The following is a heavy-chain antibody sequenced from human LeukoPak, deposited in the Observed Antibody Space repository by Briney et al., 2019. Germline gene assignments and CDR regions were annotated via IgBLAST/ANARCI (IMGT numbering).Heavy chain of an antibody. D-gene: IGHD3-16*01. CDR3: ARGRRILGGPENAGDFFDY. CDR2: INPNSGAT. J-gene: IGHJ4*01. Sequence: ASVKVSCKASGYTLTDYYLLWVRQAPGQGLKWMGWINPNSGATDYAQSFQARVTMTRDTSVGTGYMELTGLKSDDTAVYYCARGRRILGGPENAGDFFDYWGQGSLVTVSS. CDR1: GYTLTDYY. V-gene: IGHV1-2*02.